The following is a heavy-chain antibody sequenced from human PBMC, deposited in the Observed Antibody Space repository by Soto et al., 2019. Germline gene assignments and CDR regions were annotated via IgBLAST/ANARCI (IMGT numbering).Heavy chain of an antibody. V-gene: IGHV4-4*02. CDR1: SGSISSSNW. J-gene: IGHJ4*02. CDR2: IYHSGST. CDR3: ARARYSSGWSGYYFDY. D-gene: IGHD6-19*01. Sequence: QVQLQESGPGLVKPSGTLSLTCAVSSGSISSSNWWSWVRQPPGKGLEWIGEIYHSGSTNYNPSLSRRVTISVDKSKNQFSLKLSSVTAADTAVYYCARARYSSGWSGYYFDYWGQGTLVTVSS.